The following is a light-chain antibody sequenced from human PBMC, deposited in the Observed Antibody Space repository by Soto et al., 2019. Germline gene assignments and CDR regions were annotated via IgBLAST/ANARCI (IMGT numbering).Light chain of an antibody. CDR3: QQYYSTPRT. CDR1: QRVLYSSNNKNY. CDR2: WAS. Sequence: DIVMTQSPDSLAVSLGERATINCKSSQRVLYSSNNKNYLAWYQQKPGQPPKLLIYWASTRESGVPDRFSGSGSGTDFTLTISSLQAEDVAVYYCQQYYSTPRTVGQGTKVDI. J-gene: IGKJ1*01. V-gene: IGKV4-1*01.